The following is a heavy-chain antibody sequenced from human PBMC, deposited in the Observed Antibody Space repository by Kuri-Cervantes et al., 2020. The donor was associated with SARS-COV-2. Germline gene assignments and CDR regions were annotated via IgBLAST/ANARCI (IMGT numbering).Heavy chain of an antibody. J-gene: IGHJ6*03. CDR3: ARPPYYYYYMDV. V-gene: IGHV3-11*04. CDR2: ISASGEII. Sequence: GESLKISCAASGFTFDDYGMSWVRQAPGKGLEWVSYISASGEIIYYADSVKGRFTISRDIAKNSLYLHMNTLRAEDTAVYYCARPPYYYYYMDVWGKGTTVTVSS. CDR1: GFTFDDYG.